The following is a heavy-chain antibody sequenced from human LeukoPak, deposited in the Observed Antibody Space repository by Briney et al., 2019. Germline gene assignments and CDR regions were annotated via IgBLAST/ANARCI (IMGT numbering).Heavy chain of an antibody. V-gene: IGHV1-24*01. CDR1: GYTLTELS. J-gene: IGHJ4*02. D-gene: IGHD3-9*01. Sequence: ASVKVSCKVSGYTLTELSMHWVRQAPGKGLEWMGGFDPEDGETIYAQKFQGRVTMTEDTSTDTAYMELRSLRSDDTAVYYCARFRSYYDILTGSNFDYWGQGTLVTVSS. CDR2: FDPEDGET. CDR3: ARFRSYYDILTGSNFDY.